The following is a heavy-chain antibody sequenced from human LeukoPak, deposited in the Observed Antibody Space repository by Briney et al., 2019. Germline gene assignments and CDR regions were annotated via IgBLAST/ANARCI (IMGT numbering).Heavy chain of an antibody. V-gene: IGHV3-20*01. CDR1: GFTFDDYG. D-gene: IGHD3-3*01. Sequence: GGSLRLSCAASGFTFDDYGMSWVRQAPGKGLEWVSGINWNGGSTGYADSVKGRFTISRDNAKNSLYLQMNSLRAEDTALYHCARALYYDFWSVSPDDAFDIWGQGTMVTVSS. CDR2: INWNGGST. CDR3: ARALYYDFWSVSPDDAFDI. J-gene: IGHJ3*02.